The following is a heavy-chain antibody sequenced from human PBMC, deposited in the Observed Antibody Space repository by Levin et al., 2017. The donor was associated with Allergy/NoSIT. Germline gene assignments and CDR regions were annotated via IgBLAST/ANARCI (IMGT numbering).Heavy chain of an antibody. V-gene: IGHV3-23*01. CDR1: GFTFSSYA. D-gene: IGHD6-13*01. Sequence: LSGGSLRLSCAASGFTFSSYAMSWVRQAPGKGLEWVSGISGIGDSTHYPGSVQGRFTISRDNSKNTLHLQMNSLRAEDTAVYYCARRYSSSWYEPNFDYWGQGTLVTVSS. CDR2: ISGIGDST. CDR3: ARRYSSSWYEPNFDY. J-gene: IGHJ4*02.